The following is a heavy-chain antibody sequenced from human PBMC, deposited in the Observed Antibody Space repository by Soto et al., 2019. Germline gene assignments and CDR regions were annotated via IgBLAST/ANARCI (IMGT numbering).Heavy chain of an antibody. D-gene: IGHD3-3*02. J-gene: IGHJ4*02. CDR2: INAGNGNT. CDR1: GYTFTSYA. Sequence: ASVKVSCKASGYTFTSYAMHWVRQAPGQRLEWMGWINAGNGNTKYSQKFQGRVTLTRDTSASTAYMELSSLGSEDTAVYYCARAFHFWSGYSRRAYFDYWGQGTLVTVSS. V-gene: IGHV1-3*01. CDR3: ARAFHFWSGYSRRAYFDY.